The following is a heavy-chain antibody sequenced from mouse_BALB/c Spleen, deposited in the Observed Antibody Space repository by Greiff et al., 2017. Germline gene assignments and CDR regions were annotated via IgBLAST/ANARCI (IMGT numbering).Heavy chain of an antibody. CDR3: ARRVITTGYAMDY. CDR2: INPSTGYT. J-gene: IGHJ4*01. V-gene: IGHV1-7*01. Sequence: QVQLKQSGAELAKPGASVKMSSKASGYTFTSYWMHWVKQRPGQGLEWIGYINPSTGYTEYNQKFKDKATLTADKSSSTAYMQLSSLTSEDSAVYYCARRVITTGYAMDYWGQGTSVTVSS. CDR1: GYTFTSYW. D-gene: IGHD2-4*01.